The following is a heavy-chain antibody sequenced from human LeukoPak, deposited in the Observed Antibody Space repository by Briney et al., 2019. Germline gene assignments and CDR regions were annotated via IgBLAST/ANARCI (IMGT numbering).Heavy chain of an antibody. CDR1: GVSITTYY. J-gene: IGHJ4*02. Sequence: PSETLSLICTVSGVSITTYYWTWIRQPPVKGLEWIGHIYYSGSTNYNPSLNSRATISVDTSKNQFSLKLSSVTAADTAVYYCARGYSSSWRRGFDYWGQGTLVTVSS. V-gene: IGHV4-59*01. CDR3: ARGYSSSWRRGFDY. CDR2: IYYSGST. D-gene: IGHD6-13*01.